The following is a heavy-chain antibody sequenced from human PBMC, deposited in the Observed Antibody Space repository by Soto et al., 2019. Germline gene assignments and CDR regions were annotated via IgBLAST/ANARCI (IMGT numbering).Heavy chain of an antibody. Sequence: SETLSLTCTVSGGSISSSSYYWGWIRQPPGKGLEWIGSIYYSGSTYYNPSLKSRVTISVDTSKNQFSLKLSSVTAADTAVYYCAGRRYCSGGRCYSDYYMDVWGKGTTVTVSS. CDR2: IYYSGST. CDR1: GGSISSSSYY. D-gene: IGHD2-15*01. CDR3: AGRRYCSGGRCYSDYYMDV. V-gene: IGHV4-39*01. J-gene: IGHJ6*03.